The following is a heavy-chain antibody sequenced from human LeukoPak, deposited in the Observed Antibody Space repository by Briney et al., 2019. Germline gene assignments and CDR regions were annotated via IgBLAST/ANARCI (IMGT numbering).Heavy chain of an antibody. D-gene: IGHD3-3*01. J-gene: IGHJ4*02. V-gene: IGHV1-69*06. CDR2: IIPIFGTA. CDR3: ARVGLLHLGGWLDY. Sequence: SVKVSCKASGGTFSSYAISWVRQAPGQGLEWMGGIIPIFGTANYAQKFQGRVTLTADKSTSTAHTELSSRRSEDTAVYYCARVGLLHLGGWLDYWGQGTLVTVSS. CDR1: GGTFSSYA.